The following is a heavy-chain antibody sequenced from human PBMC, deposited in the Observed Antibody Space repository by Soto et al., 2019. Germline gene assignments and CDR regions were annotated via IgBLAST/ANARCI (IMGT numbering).Heavy chain of an antibody. J-gene: IGHJ6*02. CDR2: TYYKSKWNH. D-gene: IGHD2-2*03. V-gene: IGHV6-1*01. CDR1: VDIVSSNSAG. CDR3: AKEVDIVVVPAAEDYYYYGMDV. Sequence: PWETLYLTCFISVDIVSSNSAGWNWIRQSPSRGLEWLGRTYYKSKWNHDYALSVRSRITINPDTSKNQFSLHLYSVTPEDTAVYYCAKEVDIVVVPAAEDYYYYGMDVWGQGPTVT.